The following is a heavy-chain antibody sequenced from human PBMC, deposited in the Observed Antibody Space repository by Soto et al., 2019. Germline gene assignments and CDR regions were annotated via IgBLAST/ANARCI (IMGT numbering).Heavy chain of an antibody. CDR2: IYSDGNT. J-gene: IGHJ2*01. V-gene: IGHV3-66*04. Sequence: EVQLVESGGDLVQPGGSLRLSCAVSGFAVSSSYMGWVRQAPGKGLEWVSSIYSDGNTYYANSVRVRFSISTDNSKDTLYLQMNSLRVDDTAMYYCARHVYFDWYFDLWGRGTLVTVSS. CDR3: ARHVYFDWYFDL. D-gene: IGHD3-9*01. CDR1: GFAVSSSY.